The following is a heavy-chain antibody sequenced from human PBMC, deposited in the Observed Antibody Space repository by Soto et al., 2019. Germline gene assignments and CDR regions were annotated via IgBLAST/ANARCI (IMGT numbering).Heavy chain of an antibody. CDR3: ARVGYSSSWIFGY. J-gene: IGHJ4*02. CDR2: ISSNGGST. V-gene: IGHV3-64*01. CDR1: GFTFSSYA. Sequence: PGLSLRLSSAASGFTFSSYAVHWVRQAPGKGLEYVSAISSNGGSTYYANSVKGRFTISRDNSKNTLYLQMGSLRAEDMAVYYCARVGYSSSWIFGYWGQGTLVTVSS. D-gene: IGHD6-13*01.